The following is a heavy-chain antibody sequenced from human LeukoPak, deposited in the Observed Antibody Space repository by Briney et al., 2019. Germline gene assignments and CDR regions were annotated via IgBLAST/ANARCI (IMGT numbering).Heavy chain of an antibody. J-gene: IGHJ5*02. CDR1: GGSISSSSYY. V-gene: IGHV4-39*07. CDR2: SYHSGST. D-gene: IGHD3-22*01. Sequence: SETLSLTCTVSGGSISSSSYYWGWIRQTPRKGLEWIGSSYHSGSTNYNPSLKSRVTLSVDTSKNQFSLKLSSVTAADTAVYYCARGEYYYDSSGYYYGGWFDPWGQGTLVTVSS. CDR3: ARGEYYYDSSGYYYGGWFDP.